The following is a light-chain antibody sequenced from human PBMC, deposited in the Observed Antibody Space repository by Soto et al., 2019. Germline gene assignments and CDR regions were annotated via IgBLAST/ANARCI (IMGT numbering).Light chain of an antibody. CDR3: QHYDSGPCT. V-gene: IGKV1-27*01. CDR2: AVS. J-gene: IGKJ3*01. Sequence: DIQMTQSPSSLSASLGDRVTITCRASQDITNYLAWYHQKPGKAPKLLIYAVSTLQFGVPSRFSGGGSGTEFTLTISSLLPEDVGIYFCQHYDSGPCTFGPGTRVDVK. CDR1: QDITNY.